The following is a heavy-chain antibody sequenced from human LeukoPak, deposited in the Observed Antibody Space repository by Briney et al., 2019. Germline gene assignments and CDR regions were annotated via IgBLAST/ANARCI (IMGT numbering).Heavy chain of an antibody. D-gene: IGHD4-17*01. CDR1: GGSISSGGYY. J-gene: IGHJ4*02. CDR3: ARDGLDYGDYGFDY. Sequence: SQTLSFTCTVSGGSISSGGYYWSWIRQHPGKGLEWIGYIYYSGSTYYNPSLKSRVTISVDTSKNQFSLKLSSVTAADTAVYYCARDGLDYGDYGFDYWGQGTLVTVSS. CDR2: IYYSGST. V-gene: IGHV4-31*03.